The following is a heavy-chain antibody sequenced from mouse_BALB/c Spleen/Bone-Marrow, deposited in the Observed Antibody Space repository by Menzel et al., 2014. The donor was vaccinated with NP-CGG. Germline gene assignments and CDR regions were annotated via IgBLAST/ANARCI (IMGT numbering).Heavy chain of an antibody. CDR1: GFSLTSYG. D-gene: IGHD4-1*01. CDR2: TWAGGTT. CDR3: ARTGTKDYFDY. J-gene: IGHJ2*01. Sequence: ESGPGLVAPSQSLSITCTVSGFSLTSYGVHWVRQPPGKGLEWLGVTWAGGTTSYNSALMSRLSISRDNSKSQVFLKMNSLQTDDTAIYYCARTGTKDYFDYWGQGTTLTVSS. V-gene: IGHV2-9*02.